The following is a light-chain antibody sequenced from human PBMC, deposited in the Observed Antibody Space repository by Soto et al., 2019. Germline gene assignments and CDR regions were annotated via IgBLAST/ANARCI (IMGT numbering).Light chain of an antibody. J-gene: IGLJ1*01. CDR2: DAT. CDR1: TGAVTNDHY. CDR3: LLFFSGVPV. Sequence: QTVVTQDPSLTMSPGGTATLTCGSNTGAVTNDHYPHWFQQRPGQAPRTLIEDATDKPPWTPVRFSGSLLGDKAALPLSGAQPEDEAEYYCLLFFSGVPVFGLGTTLTVL. V-gene: IGLV7-46*01.